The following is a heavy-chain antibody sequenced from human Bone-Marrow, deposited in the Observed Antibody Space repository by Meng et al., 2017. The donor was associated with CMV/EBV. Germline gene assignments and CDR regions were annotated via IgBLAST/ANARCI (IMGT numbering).Heavy chain of an antibody. J-gene: IGHJ6*02. V-gene: IGHV1-69*10. CDR1: RCSFSKCV. CDR2: IIPILGIT. CDR3: VFSEEYYHFRSGPDWYYHYGMDV. D-gene: IGHD3-3*01. Sequence: SVNVSCKASRCSFSKCVFSWVRQAPGQGPEWMGGIIPILGITNYAQKFQGRLTITADKSTTTGYMEWSSLRAEDTAVYYCVFSEEYYHFRSGPDWYYHYGMDVWGQGTTVTVSS.